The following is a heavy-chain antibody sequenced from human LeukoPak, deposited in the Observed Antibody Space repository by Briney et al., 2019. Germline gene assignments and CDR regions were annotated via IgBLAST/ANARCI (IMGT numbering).Heavy chain of an antibody. Sequence: PSETLSLTCTVSGASISSYYWSWLRQPPGKGLEWIGYIYYSGSTNYNPSLKSRVTISVDTSKNQFSLKLSSVTAADTAVYYCARAVTTRSGSNWFDPWGQGTLVTVSS. CDR3: ARAVTTRSGSNWFDP. D-gene: IGHD4-17*01. V-gene: IGHV4-59*01. CDR1: GASISSYY. CDR2: IYYSGST. J-gene: IGHJ5*02.